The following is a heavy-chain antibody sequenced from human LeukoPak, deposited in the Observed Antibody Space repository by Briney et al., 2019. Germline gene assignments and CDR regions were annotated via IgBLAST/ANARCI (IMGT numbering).Heavy chain of an antibody. Sequence: SETLSLTCAVSGGSISSGGYSWSWIRQPPGKGLEWIGYIYHSGSTYYNPSLKSRVTISVDTSKNQFSLKLSSVTAADTAVYYCARVARDIVVVVAALHNWFDPWGQGTLVTVSS. CDR2: IYHSGST. V-gene: IGHV4-30-2*01. J-gene: IGHJ5*02. D-gene: IGHD2-15*01. CDR3: ARVARDIVVVVAALHNWFDP. CDR1: GGSISSGGYS.